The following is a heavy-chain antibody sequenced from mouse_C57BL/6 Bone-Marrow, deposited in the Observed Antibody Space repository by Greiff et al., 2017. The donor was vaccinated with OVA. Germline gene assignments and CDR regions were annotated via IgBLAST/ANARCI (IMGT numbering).Heavy chain of an antibody. CDR2: IRLKSDNYAT. CDR3: TGHTDITTVVDY. CDR1: GFTFSNYW. V-gene: IGHV6-3*01. Sequence: EVKLMESGGGLVQPGGSMKLSCVASGFTFSNYWMNWVRQSPEKGLEWVAQIRLKSDNYATHYAESVKGRFTISRDDSKSSVYLQMNNLRAEDTGIYYCTGHTDITTVVDYWGQGTTLTGSS. D-gene: IGHD1-1*01. J-gene: IGHJ2*01.